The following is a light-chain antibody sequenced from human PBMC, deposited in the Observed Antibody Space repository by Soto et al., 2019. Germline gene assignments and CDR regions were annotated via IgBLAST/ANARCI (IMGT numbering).Light chain of an antibody. CDR1: QSLSTSP. CDR2: GAS. V-gene: IGKV3-20*01. Sequence: EIVLTQSPGTLSLSPGERAALSCRASQSLSTSPLAWYQQKPGHGPRLLIYGASRRATGIPDRFSASESGTDFTLTISSLEHEDFAVYFCQQYDSTPWTFGQGPNVDIK. J-gene: IGKJ1*01. CDR3: QQYDSTPWT.